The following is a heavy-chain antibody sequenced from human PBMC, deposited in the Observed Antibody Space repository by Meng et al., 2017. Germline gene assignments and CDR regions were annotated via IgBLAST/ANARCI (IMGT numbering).Heavy chain of an antibody. D-gene: IGHD6-19*01. CDR3: TMYDSGHI. V-gene: IGHV3-73*01. Sequence: RGGLVQRGEAPKHSRAVAGGHCGSADIPWVRTVSGKWLDVVGRMRSYAGSLATAYPASVKVRFAISSDDSKDTAFLQMNSLITEDTAVYYCTMYDSGHIWGQGTMVTVSS. J-gene: IGHJ3*02. CDR1: GGHCGSAD. CDR2: MRSYAGSLAT.